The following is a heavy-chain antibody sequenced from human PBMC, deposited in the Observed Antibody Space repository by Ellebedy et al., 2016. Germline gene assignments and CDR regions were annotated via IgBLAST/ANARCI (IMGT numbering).Heavy chain of an antibody. CDR2: INHSGST. V-gene: IGHV4-34*01. J-gene: IGHJ4*02. CDR1: GGSFSGYY. CDR3: ARGALIRPSRRIVGATTPFDY. Sequence: SETLSLTXAVYGGSFSGYYWSWIRQPPGKGLEWIGEINHSGSTNYNPSLKSRVTISVDTSKNQFSLKLSSVTAADTAVYYCARGALIRPSRRIVGATTPFDYWGQGTLVTVSS. D-gene: IGHD1-26*01.